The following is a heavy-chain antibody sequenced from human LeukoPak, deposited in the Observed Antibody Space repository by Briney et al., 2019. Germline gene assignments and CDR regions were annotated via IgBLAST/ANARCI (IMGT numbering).Heavy chain of an antibody. V-gene: IGHV3-9*01. CDR1: GFTFSSYA. Sequence: GGSLRLSCAASGFTFSSYAMHWVRQAPGKGLEWVSGISWNSGSIDYADSVKGRFTISRDNAKNSLYPQMNSLRDEDTAFYYCAKDNRRHYTSGPNPDSLHWGQGALVTVSS. J-gene: IGHJ4*02. D-gene: IGHD6-19*01. CDR3: AKDNRRHYTSGPNPDSLH. CDR2: ISWNSGSI.